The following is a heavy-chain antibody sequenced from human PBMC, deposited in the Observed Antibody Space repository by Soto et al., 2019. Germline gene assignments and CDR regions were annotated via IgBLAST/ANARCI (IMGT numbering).Heavy chain of an antibody. J-gene: IGHJ4*02. CDR1: SGSINSFY. V-gene: IGHV4-4*07. Sequence: SETLSLTCTVSSGSINSFYWAWMRQPAGKGLEWIGRIHSSGTTNYNPSLSSRVTMSVDPSKNQFSLRLTSVAAADTAVYYCARDRIIGTSYSDYWGQGILVTVSS. CDR3: ARDRIIGTSYSDY. CDR2: IHSSGTT. D-gene: IGHD1-7*01.